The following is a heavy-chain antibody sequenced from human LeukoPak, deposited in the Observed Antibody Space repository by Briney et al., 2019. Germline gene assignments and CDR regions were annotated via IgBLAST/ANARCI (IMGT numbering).Heavy chain of an antibody. CDR1: GGSISSGDYY. Sequence: SQTLSLTCTVSGGSISSGDYYWSWIRQPPGKGLEWIGYIYTSGSTNYNPSLKSRVTISVDTSKNQFSLKLSSVTAADTAVYYCARRQATTSYAFDIWGQGTMVTVSS. J-gene: IGHJ3*02. D-gene: IGHD1-26*01. V-gene: IGHV4-30-4*01. CDR3: ARRQATTSYAFDI. CDR2: IYTSGST.